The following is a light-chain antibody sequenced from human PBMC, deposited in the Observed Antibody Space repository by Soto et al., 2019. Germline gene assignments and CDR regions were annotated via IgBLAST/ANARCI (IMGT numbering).Light chain of an antibody. V-gene: IGLV2-11*01. Sequence: QSVLTQPRSVSGSPGQAITFSCTGTNSDVGRYGYVSWYQKHPDKAPKLIIYDVTKRPSGVPDRFSGSKSGNTASLTISGLQADDEADYFCSSFAGSYTHVFGTGTKLTVL. CDR3: SSFAGSYTHV. J-gene: IGLJ1*01. CDR1: NSDVGRYGY. CDR2: DVT.